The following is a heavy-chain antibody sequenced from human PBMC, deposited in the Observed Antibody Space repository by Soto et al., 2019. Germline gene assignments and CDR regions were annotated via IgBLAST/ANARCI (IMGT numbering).Heavy chain of an antibody. CDR2: IYYSGST. D-gene: IGHD3-10*01. CDR1: GDSSSSSSYY. Sequence: SETLSLTCTVSGDSSSSSSYYWGWIREPTGKGLEWIGSIYYSGSTYYNPSLKSRVTISVDTSKNQFSLKLSSVTAADTAVYYCARHGSGSYYNNWFDPWSQGTLVTVYS. V-gene: IGHV4-39*01. CDR3: ARHGSGSYYNNWFDP. J-gene: IGHJ5*02.